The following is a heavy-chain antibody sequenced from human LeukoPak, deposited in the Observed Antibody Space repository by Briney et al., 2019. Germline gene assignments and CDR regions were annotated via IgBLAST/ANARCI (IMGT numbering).Heavy chain of an antibody. D-gene: IGHD6-13*01. CDR3: ARARLRGAAAGTELDY. CDR2: IWYDGSNK. Sequence: GGSLRLSCAASGFTFSSYGMHWVRQAPGKGLEWVAVIWYDGSNKYYADSVKGRFTISRDNSKNTLYLQMNSLRAEDTAVYYCARARLRGAAAGTELDYWGQGTLVTVSS. V-gene: IGHV3-33*01. J-gene: IGHJ4*02. CDR1: GFTFSSYG.